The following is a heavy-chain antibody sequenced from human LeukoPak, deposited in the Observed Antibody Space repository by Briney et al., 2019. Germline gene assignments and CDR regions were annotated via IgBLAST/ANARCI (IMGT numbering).Heavy chain of an antibody. CDR2: IIPIFGTA. J-gene: IGHJ3*02. D-gene: IGHD4-17*01. V-gene: IGHV1-69*05. Sequence: SVKVSCKASGGTFSSYAISWVRQAPGQGLEWMGRIIPIFGTANYAQKFQGRVTITTDESTSTAYMELSSLRSEDTAVYYCAFPTDYGDPGGAFDIWGQGTMVTVSS. CDR1: GGTFSSYA. CDR3: AFPTDYGDPGGAFDI.